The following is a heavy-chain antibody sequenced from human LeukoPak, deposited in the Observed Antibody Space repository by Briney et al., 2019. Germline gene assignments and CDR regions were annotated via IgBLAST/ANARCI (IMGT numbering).Heavy chain of an antibody. D-gene: IGHD3-22*01. V-gene: IGHV1-2*02. CDR1: GYTFTGYY. J-gene: IGHJ4*02. Sequence: ASVKVSCKASGYTFTGYYMHWVRQAPGPGLEWMGWINPNGGGTNYAQKFQGRVTMTRDTSISTAYMELSRLRSDDTAVYYCARGAHYHDSSEGFDYWGQGTLVTVSS. CDR3: ARGAHYHDSSEGFDY. CDR2: INPNGGGT.